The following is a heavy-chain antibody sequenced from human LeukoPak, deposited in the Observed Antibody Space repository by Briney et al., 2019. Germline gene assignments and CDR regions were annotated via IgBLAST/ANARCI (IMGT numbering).Heavy chain of an antibody. CDR3: ARGGAYYYGSGSYYFDY. CDR1: GGTFSSYA. J-gene: IGHJ4*02. Sequence: SVKVSCKASGGTFSSYAISWVRQAPGQGLEWMGRIIPIFGTANYAQKFQGRVTITTDESTSTAYMELSSPRSEDTAVYYCARGGAYYYGSGSYYFDYWGQGTLVTVSS. D-gene: IGHD3-10*01. CDR2: IIPIFGTA. V-gene: IGHV1-69*05.